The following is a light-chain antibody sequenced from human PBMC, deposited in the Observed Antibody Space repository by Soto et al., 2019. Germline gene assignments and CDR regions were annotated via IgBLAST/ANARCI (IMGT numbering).Light chain of an antibody. V-gene: IGKV3-11*01. J-gene: IGKJ5*01. CDR3: QQRSNWPIT. CDR1: QSVSSY. CDR2: DAS. Sequence: EILLTQSPATXXXXPXXXXXLSCRASQSVSSYLAWYQQKPGQAPRLLIYDASNRATGIPARFSGSGSGTDLTLTISSLEPEDFAVYYCQQRSNWPITFGQGTRWRL.